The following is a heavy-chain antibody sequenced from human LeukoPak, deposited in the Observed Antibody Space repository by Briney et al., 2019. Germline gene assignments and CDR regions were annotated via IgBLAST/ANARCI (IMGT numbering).Heavy chain of an antibody. J-gene: IGHJ3*01. CDR1: GFTFSDYA. CDR2: IWYDGSNK. Sequence: PGGSLRLSCAASGFTFSDYAMHWVRQAPGKGLEWVAVIWYDGSNKYDADSVKGRFTISRDNSKNMMYLQMNSLRAEDTAVYYCARDRFMVRGVMVGTFDLWGQGTMVTVSS. V-gene: IGHV3-33*01. D-gene: IGHD3-10*01. CDR3: ARDRFMVRGVMVGTFDL.